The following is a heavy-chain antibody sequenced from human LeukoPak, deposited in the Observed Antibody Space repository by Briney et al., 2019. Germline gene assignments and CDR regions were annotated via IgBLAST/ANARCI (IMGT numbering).Heavy chain of an antibody. CDR2: ISGSGGST. D-gene: IGHD3-10*01. Sequence: GGSLRLSCAASGFTFSSYAMGWVRQAPGKGLEWVSAISGSGGSTYYADSVKGRFTISRDNSKNTLYLQMNSLRAEDTAVYYCAKDGDAYYYGSGSPYGSFDYWGQGTLVTVSS. J-gene: IGHJ4*02. CDR3: AKDGDAYYYGSGSPYGSFDY. CDR1: GFTFSSYA. V-gene: IGHV3-23*01.